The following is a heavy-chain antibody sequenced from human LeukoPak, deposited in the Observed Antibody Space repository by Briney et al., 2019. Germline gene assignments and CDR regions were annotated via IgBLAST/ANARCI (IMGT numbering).Heavy chain of an antibody. D-gene: IGHD3-3*01. V-gene: IGHV4-4*07. CDR3: ARESLDYDFWSGYYDY. Sequence: SETLSLTCTVSGGSISSYYWSWIRQPAGKGLEWIGRIYTSGSTNYNPSLKSRVTMSVDTSKNQFSPKLSSVTAADTAVYYCARESLDYDFWSGYYDYWGQGTLVTVSS. CDR2: IYTSGST. CDR1: GGSISSYY. J-gene: IGHJ4*02.